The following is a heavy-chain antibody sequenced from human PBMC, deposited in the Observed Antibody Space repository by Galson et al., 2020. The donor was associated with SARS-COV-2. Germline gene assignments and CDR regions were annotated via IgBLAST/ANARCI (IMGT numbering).Heavy chain of an antibody. Sequence: GGSLRLSCAASGFTLSSYWMRWVRQAPGKGLEWLGNIKGDGSEIWCVDSVKGRFTISRDNAKKSLYLQMNSLRVEDTAMYYCAREGNSSPVGGAFEIWGQGTMVTVFS. V-gene: IGHV3-7*01. CDR1: GFTLSSYW. D-gene: IGHD6-13*01. CDR2: IKGDGSEI. J-gene: IGHJ3*02. CDR3: AREGNSSPVGGAFEI.